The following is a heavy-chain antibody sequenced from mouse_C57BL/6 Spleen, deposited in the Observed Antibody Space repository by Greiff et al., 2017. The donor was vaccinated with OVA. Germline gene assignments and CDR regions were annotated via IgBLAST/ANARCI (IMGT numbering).Heavy chain of an antibody. CDR2: IDPSDSYT. V-gene: IGHV1-50*01. Sequence: QVQLQQPGAELVKPGASVKLSCKASGYTFTSYWMQWVKQRPGQGLEWIGEIDPSDSYTNYNQKFKGKATLTVDTSSSTAYMQLSSLTSEDSAVYYCGRDNSFDYWGQGTTLTVSS. CDR3: GRDNSFDY. J-gene: IGHJ2*01. CDR1: GYTFTSYW.